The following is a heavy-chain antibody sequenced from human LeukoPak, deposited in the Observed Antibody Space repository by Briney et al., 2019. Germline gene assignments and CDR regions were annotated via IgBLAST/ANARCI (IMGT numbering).Heavy chain of an antibody. Sequence: GESLKISCKGSGYSFTSYWISWVRQMPGKRLEWMGRIDPSDSYTNYSPSFQGHVTISADKSISTAYLQWSSLKASDTAMYYCARSTAPIVVVPAAPLDYWGQGTLVTVSS. CDR2: IDPSDSYT. CDR1: GYSFTSYW. V-gene: IGHV5-10-1*01. CDR3: ARSTAPIVVVPAAPLDY. D-gene: IGHD2-2*01. J-gene: IGHJ4*02.